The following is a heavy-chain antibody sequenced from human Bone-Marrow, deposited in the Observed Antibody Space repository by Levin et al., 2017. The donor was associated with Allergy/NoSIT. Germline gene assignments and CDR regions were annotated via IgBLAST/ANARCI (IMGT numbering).Heavy chain of an antibody. Sequence: PSETLSLTCSVSGGSVNDYYWNWIRQSPGKGLEWIGYIYKSGTTDYSPSLKSRVTISVDTSKNQLSLKLTSVTAADTAVYFCARIPSLLLLDGAFDIWGQGTVVIVSS. V-gene: IGHV4-59*02. CDR2: IYKSGTT. D-gene: IGHD3-10*01. J-gene: IGHJ3*02. CDR3: ARIPSLLLLDGAFDI. CDR1: GGSVNDYY.